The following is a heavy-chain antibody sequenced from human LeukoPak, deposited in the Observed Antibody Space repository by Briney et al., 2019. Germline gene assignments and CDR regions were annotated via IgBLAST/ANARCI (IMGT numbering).Heavy chain of an antibody. D-gene: IGHD3-10*01. V-gene: IGHV4-34*01. J-gene: IGHJ5*02. Sequence: SETLSLTCAVYGGSFSGYYWSWIRQPPGKGLEWIGEINHSGSTNYNPSLKSRVTISVDTSKNQFSLKLSSVTAADTAVYYCARETMVRGVITTYNWFDPWGQGTLVTVSS. CDR1: GGSFSGYY. CDR3: ARETMVRGVITTYNWFDP. CDR2: INHSGST.